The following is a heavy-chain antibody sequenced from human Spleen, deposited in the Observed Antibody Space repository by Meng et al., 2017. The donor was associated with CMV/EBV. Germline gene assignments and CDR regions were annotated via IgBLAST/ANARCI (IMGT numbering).Heavy chain of an antibody. V-gene: IGHV3-21*01. Sequence: GESLKISCAASGFTLSSYSMNWVRQAPGKGLERVSCISSTSSYIYNADSVKGRFTISRDNAKNSVYLQMNSLRAEDTAVYYCAREPTSISSGDYFDYWGQGTLVTVSS. CDR1: GFTLSSYS. CDR2: ISSTSSYI. J-gene: IGHJ4*02. D-gene: IGHD6-6*01. CDR3: AREPTSISSGDYFDY.